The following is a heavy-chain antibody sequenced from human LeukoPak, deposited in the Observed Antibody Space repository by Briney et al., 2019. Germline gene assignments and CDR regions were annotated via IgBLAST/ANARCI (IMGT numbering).Heavy chain of an antibody. CDR1: GYTFTSYG. CDR3: ARVTHTELSTWFDP. Sequence: ASVKVSCKASGYTFTSYGISWVRQAPGQGLEWMGIINPSGGSTSYAQKFQGRVTITADESTTTAYMELSSLRSEDTAVYYCARVTHTELSTWFDPWGQGTLVTVSS. J-gene: IGHJ5*02. CDR2: INPSGGST. V-gene: IGHV1-46*01. D-gene: IGHD5-18*01.